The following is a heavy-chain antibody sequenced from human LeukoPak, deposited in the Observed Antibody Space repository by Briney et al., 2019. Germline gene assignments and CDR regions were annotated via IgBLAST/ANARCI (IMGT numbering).Heavy chain of an antibody. V-gene: IGHV3-23*01. D-gene: IGHD3-16*01. CDR3: AKDEGLRLGEGPQAY. CDR2: ISGSGGST. Sequence: GGSLRLSCAASGFTFSSYGMSWVRQAPGKGLEWVTAISGSGGSTYYADSVEGRFTISRDNSNKTLYLQMNSLRAEDTAVYYCAKDEGLRLGEGPQAYWGQGALVTVSS. J-gene: IGHJ4*02. CDR1: GFTFSSYG.